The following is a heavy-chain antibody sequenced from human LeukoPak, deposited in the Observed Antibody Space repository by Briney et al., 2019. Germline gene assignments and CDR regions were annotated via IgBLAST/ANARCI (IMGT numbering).Heavy chain of an antibody. CDR3: ATPVGATLGAFDY. CDR1: GGSISSSSYY. J-gene: IGHJ4*02. D-gene: IGHD1-26*01. CDR2: IYYSGST. Sequence: PSETLSLTCTVSGGSISSSSYYWGWIRQPPGKGLEWIGSIYYSGSTYYNPSLKSRVTISVDTSKNQFSLKLSSVTAADTAVYYCATPVGATLGAFDYWGQGTPVTVSS. V-gene: IGHV4-39*07.